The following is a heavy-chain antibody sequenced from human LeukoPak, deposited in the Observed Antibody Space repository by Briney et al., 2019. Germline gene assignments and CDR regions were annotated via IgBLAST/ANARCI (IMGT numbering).Heavy chain of an antibody. CDR3: ARHARIVVPAAMRGDLYYYYYDLDV. D-gene: IGHD2-2*01. J-gene: IGHJ6*03. CDR2: IYPGDSDT. Sequence: GESLKISCKGSGYSFTSYWIGWVRQMPGKGLEWMGIIYPGDSDTRYSPSFQGQVTISADKSISTAYLQWSSLKASDTAMYYCARHARIVVPAAMRGDLYYYYYDLDVWGKGNTVTVSS. CDR1: GYSFTSYW. V-gene: IGHV5-51*01.